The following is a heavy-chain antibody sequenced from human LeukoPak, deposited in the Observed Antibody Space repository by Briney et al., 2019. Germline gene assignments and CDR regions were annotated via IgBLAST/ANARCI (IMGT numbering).Heavy chain of an antibody. V-gene: IGHV4-39*02. Sequence: ASETLSLTCTVSGGSISSSGYYWGWIRQPPGKGLEWIGSFYSSRSPYYILSLKCRVTISVATSKNHFSLMLLSVTAADTAVYYCSRGYNYDSSGYGNDAFDIWGQGTMVTVSS. CDR3: SRGYNYDSSGYGNDAFDI. J-gene: IGHJ3*02. D-gene: IGHD3-22*01. CDR2: FYSSRSP. CDR1: GGSISSSGYY.